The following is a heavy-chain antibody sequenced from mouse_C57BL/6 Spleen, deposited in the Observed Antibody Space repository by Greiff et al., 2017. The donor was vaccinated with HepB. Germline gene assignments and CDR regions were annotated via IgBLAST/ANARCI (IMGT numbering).Heavy chain of an antibody. Sequence: VQLQQSGAELVRPGASVKLSCTASGFNIKDDYMHWVKQRPEQGLEWIGWIDPENGDTEYASKFQGKATITADTSSNTAYLQLSSLTSEDTAVYYCTKSDGSSYGRYFDVWGTGTTVTVSS. J-gene: IGHJ1*03. V-gene: IGHV14-4*01. CDR3: TKSDGSSYGRYFDV. D-gene: IGHD1-1*01. CDR2: IDPENGDT. CDR1: GFNIKDDY.